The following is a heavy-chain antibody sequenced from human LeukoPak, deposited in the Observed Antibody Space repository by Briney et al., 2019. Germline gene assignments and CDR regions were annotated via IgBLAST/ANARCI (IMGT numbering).Heavy chain of an antibody. CDR2: IIPIFGTA. J-gene: IGHJ6*03. Sequence: SVKVPCKASGGTFSSYAISWVRQAPGQGLEWMGGIIPIFGTANYAQKFQGRVTITADESTSTAYMELSSLRSEDTAVYYCARTLTYGEYYYYYMDVRGKGTTVTVSS. V-gene: IGHV1-69*13. CDR3: ARTLTYGEYYYYYMDV. D-gene: IGHD3-9*01. CDR1: GGTFSSYA.